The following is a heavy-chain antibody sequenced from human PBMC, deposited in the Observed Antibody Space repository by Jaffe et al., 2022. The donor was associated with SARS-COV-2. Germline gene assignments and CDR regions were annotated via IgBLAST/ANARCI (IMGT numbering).Heavy chain of an antibody. Sequence: QVQLVQSGAEVKKPGSSVKVSCKASGGTFSSYAISWVRQAPGQGLEWMGGIIPIFGTANYAQKFQGRVTITADESTSTAYMELSSLRSEDTAVYYCARGPREGAAARSRDYYYYGMDVWGQGTTVTVSS. D-gene: IGHD6-13*01. V-gene: IGHV1-69*01. J-gene: IGHJ6*02. CDR3: ARGPREGAAARSRDYYYYGMDV. CDR1: GGTFSSYA. CDR2: IIPIFGTA.